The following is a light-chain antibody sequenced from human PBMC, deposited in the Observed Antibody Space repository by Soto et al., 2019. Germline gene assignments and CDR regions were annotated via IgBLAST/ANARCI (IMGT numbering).Light chain of an antibody. Sequence: QSVLTQPASVSGSPGQSITISCTGTSSDVGTYNLVSWYQQHPGKAPKLMIYEGTKRPSGVSNRFSGSRSGNTASLTISGLQAEDEADYSCCSYAGGSTLVFGGGTQLTVL. CDR2: EGT. CDR1: SSDVGTYNL. CDR3: CSYAGGSTLV. J-gene: IGLJ2*01. V-gene: IGLV2-23*01.